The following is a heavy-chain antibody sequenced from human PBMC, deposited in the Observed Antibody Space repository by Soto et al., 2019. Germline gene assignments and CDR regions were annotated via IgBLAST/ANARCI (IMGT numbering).Heavy chain of an antibody. V-gene: IGHV1-2*02. Sequence: GASVKVSCKASGYTFTGYYMHWGRQAPGQGLEWMGWINPNSGGTNYAQKFQGRVTMTRDTSISTAYMELSRLRSDDTAVYYCAREEQSIFHDAFDIWGQGTMVTVSS. D-gene: IGHD6-19*01. CDR2: INPNSGGT. J-gene: IGHJ3*02. CDR1: GYTFTGYY. CDR3: AREEQSIFHDAFDI.